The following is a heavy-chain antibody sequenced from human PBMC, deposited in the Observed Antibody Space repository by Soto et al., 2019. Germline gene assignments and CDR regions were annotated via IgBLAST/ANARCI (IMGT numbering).Heavy chain of an antibody. Sequence: QVQLVESGGGVVQPGRSLRLSCATSGFTFSFYGMNWVRQAPGKGLEWMAGVWPDASKTYYQDSLKGRFTVSRDNSKDTLSLQLNGLTAEESALDYCARDAETGGYFSYFDQWGQGTLVSVSS. CDR1: GFTFSFYG. CDR3: ARDAETGGYFSYFDQ. J-gene: IGHJ4*02. V-gene: IGHV3-33*01. CDR2: VWPDASKT. D-gene: IGHD2-8*02.